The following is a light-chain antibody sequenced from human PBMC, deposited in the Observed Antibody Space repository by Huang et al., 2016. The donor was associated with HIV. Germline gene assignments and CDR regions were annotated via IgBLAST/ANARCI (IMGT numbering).Light chain of an antibody. Sequence: EMVLTQSPATLSLSPGERATLSCRTSPGISNYLAWYQQKPGQAPRLLIYDASNRAAGIPARFSGSGSGTDFTLTISSLEPEDIAVYYCQQRTNWPPVYTFGQGTKVEIK. CDR3: QQRTNWPPVYT. J-gene: IGKJ2*01. CDR1: PGISNY. CDR2: DAS. V-gene: IGKV3-11*01.